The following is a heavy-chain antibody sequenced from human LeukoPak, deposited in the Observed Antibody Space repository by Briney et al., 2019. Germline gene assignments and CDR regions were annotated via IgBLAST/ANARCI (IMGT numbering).Heavy chain of an antibody. Sequence: SVKVSCKASGGTFSSYAISWVRQAPGQGLEWMGGIIPIFGTANYAQKFQGRVTITADESTSTAYMELSSLRSEETAVYYCARNKRYFYCLFWDYWGQGTLVTVSS. D-gene: IGHD3-9*01. J-gene: IGHJ4*02. CDR3: ARNKRYFYCLFWDY. CDR2: IIPIFGTA. V-gene: IGHV1-69*13. CDR1: GGTFSSYA.